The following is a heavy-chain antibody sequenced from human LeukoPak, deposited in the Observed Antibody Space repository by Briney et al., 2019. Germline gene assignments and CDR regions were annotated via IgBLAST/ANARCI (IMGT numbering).Heavy chain of an antibody. CDR1: GFTFSSYS. CDR2: ISSSSSTI. D-gene: IGHD4-17*01. J-gene: IGHJ3*02. CDR3: ARVGSYFDYGYDAFDI. V-gene: IGHV3-48*04. Sequence: GGSLRLSCAASGFTFSSYSMNWVRQAPGKGLEWVSYISSSSSTIYYADSVKGRFTISRDNAKNSLYLQMNSLRAEDTAVYYCARVGSYFDYGYDAFDIWGQGTMVTVSS.